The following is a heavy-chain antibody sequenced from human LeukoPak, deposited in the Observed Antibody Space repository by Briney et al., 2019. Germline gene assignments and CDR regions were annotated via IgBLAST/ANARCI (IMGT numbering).Heavy chain of an antibody. CDR1: GGSISSYY. Sequence: SETLSLTCTVSGGSISSYYWSWIRQPPGNGLGLIGYICYSGSTNYNPSLKSRVPISVDTSTNQFSLKLSLVTVAATAGSYCVREVAGPGLCYMDVWGKGTTVTDSS. J-gene: IGHJ6*03. V-gene: IGHV4-59*01. D-gene: IGHD5-12*01. CDR2: ICYSGST. CDR3: VREVAGPGLCYMDV.